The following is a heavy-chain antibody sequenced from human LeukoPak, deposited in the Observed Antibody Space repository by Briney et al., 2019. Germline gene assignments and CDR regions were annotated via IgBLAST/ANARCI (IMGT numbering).Heavy chain of an antibody. CDR3: AREWNSRATFDY. V-gene: IGHV3-21*05. J-gene: IGHJ4*02. Sequence: GGSLRLSCRASASGDDFSSHSMNWVRQARGKGLEWISYIHSSGNYIFDAASVKGRFTVSRDNARNSLYLQMNSLRVEDTAMYYCAREWNSRATFDYWGQGTLVTVSS. D-gene: IGHD1-1*01. CDR2: IHSSGNYI. CDR1: ASGDDFSSHS.